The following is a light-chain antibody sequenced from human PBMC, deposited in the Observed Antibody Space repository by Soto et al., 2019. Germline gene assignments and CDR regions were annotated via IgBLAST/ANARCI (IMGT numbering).Light chain of an antibody. CDR1: STDIGAFDY. V-gene: IGLV2-14*01. CDR3: SSYTSSRTV. CDR2: EVS. J-gene: IGLJ2*01. Sequence: QSALTQPASVSGSPGQSITFSCTGTSTDIGAFDYVSWYQHHPGKAPKLIIYEVSNRPSGVSHRFSGSKSGNTASLTISELQAEDEADYYCSSYTSSRTVFGGGTQLTVL.